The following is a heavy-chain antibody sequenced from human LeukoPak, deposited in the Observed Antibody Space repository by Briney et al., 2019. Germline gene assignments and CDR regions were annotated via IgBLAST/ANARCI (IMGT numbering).Heavy chain of an antibody. Sequence: PGRSLRLSCAASGFTFSSYAMHWVRQAPGKGLEWVAVISYDGSNKYYADSVKGRFTISRDNAKNSLYLQMNSLRAEDTAVYYCARGLAVAGRFDYWGQGTLVTVSS. D-gene: IGHD6-19*01. CDR3: ARGLAVAGRFDY. CDR1: GFTFSSYA. V-gene: IGHV3-30-3*01. CDR2: ISYDGSNK. J-gene: IGHJ4*02.